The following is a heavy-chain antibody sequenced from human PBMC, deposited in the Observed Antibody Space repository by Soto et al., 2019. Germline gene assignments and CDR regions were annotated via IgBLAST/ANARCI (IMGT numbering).Heavy chain of an antibody. Sequence: QVQLQQWGAGLLKPSETLSLTCAVYGGSFSGYYWSWIHQPPGKGLEWIGEINHSGSTNYNPSLKSRVTLSVDTSKNQFSLKLSSVTAADTAVYYCARGGGYCSSTSCYPYYDMDVWGQGTTVTVSS. CDR1: GGSFSGYY. D-gene: IGHD2-2*01. J-gene: IGHJ6*02. CDR3: ARGGGYCSSTSCYPYYDMDV. V-gene: IGHV4-34*01. CDR2: INHSGST.